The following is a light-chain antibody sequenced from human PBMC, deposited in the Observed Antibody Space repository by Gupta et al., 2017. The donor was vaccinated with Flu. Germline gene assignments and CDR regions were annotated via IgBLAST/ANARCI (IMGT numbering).Light chain of an antibody. CDR1: QSISTNY. Sequence: EIVLTQSPGTLSLSPGERATLSCRASQSISTNYLAWYHQKPGQAPRLLIYGSSTRATGIPERFSGSGSGTDFTLTISRLEPADSAVYFCQQYGGSPLYTFGQGTKLEIK. J-gene: IGKJ2*01. CDR2: GSS. CDR3: QQYGGSPLYT. V-gene: IGKV3-20*01.